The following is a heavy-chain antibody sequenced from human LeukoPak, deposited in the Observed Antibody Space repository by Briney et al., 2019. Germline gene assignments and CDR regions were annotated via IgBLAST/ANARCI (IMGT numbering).Heavy chain of an antibody. J-gene: IGHJ6*02. D-gene: IGHD2-2*01. CDR1: GGSISSYY. CDR2: IYYSGST. CDR3: ARGVGYCSSTSCYLYYYYYYGMDV. Sequence: NPSGTLSLTCTVSGGSISSYYWSWIRQPPGKGLEWIGYIYYSGSTNYNPSLKSRVTISVDTSKNQFSLKLSSVTAADTAVYYCARGVGYCSSTSCYLYYYYYYGMDVWGQGTTVTVSS. V-gene: IGHV4-59*01.